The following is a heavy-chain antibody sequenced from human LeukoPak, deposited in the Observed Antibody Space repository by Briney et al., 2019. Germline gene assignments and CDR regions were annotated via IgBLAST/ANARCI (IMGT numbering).Heavy chain of an antibody. CDR2: INPNSGGT. D-gene: IGHD2/OR15-2a*01. V-gene: IGHV1-2*02. J-gene: IGHJ6*03. Sequence: GASVKVSCKASGYTFTGYYMHWVRQAPGQGLEWMGWINPNSGGTNYAQKFQGRVTMTRDTSISTAYMELSRLRSDDTAVYYCARDLLLWPRGRYMDVWGKGTTVTVSS. CDR3: ARDLLLWPRGRYMDV. CDR1: GYTFTGYY.